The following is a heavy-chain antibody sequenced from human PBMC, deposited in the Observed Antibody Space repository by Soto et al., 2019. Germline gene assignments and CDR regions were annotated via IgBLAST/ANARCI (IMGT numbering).Heavy chain of an antibody. V-gene: IGHV4-4*07. CDR3: ATITYVGGTDY. CDR1: GGSITGYY. J-gene: IGHJ4*02. D-gene: IGHD3-10*02. CDR2: LYTGGTT. Sequence: QVQLQESGPGLVKPAETLSLTCTVSGGSITGYYWSWIRQPAGKGLEWIGRLYTGGTTHYNPSLKSRVTMSVDPSKNQFSLKLSSVTAADTAVYYCATITYVGGTDYWGQGTLVTVSS.